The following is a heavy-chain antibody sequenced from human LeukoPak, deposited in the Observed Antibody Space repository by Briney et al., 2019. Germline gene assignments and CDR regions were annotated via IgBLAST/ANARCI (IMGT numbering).Heavy chain of an antibody. CDR1: GFTFSSYA. Sequence: PGRSLRLSCAASGFTFSSYAMHWVRQAPGKGLEWVAVISYDGSNKYYADSVEGRFTISRDNSKNTLYLQMNSLRAEDTAVYYCARSGGRITILGGGFDYWGQGTLVTVSS. D-gene: IGHD3-3*01. V-gene: IGHV3-30-3*01. CDR3: ARSGGRITILGGGFDY. J-gene: IGHJ4*02. CDR2: ISYDGSNK.